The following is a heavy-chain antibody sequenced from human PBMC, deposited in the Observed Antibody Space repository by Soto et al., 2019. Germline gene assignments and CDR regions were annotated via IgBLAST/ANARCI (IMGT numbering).Heavy chain of an antibody. Sequence: PSETLSLTCAVYGGSFSGYYWSWIRQPPGKGLEWIGEINHSGSTNYNPSLKSRATISVDTSKNQFSLKLSSVTAADTAVYYCARGRRYCSSTSCLTYYYYGMDVWGQGTTVTVSS. V-gene: IGHV4-34*01. J-gene: IGHJ6*02. D-gene: IGHD2-2*01. CDR2: INHSGST. CDR3: ARGRRYCSSTSCLTYYYYGMDV. CDR1: GGSFSGYY.